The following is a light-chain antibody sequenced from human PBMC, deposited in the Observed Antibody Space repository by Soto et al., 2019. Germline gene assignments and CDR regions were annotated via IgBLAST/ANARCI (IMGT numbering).Light chain of an antibody. CDR3: QQYNILWT. V-gene: IGKV1-5*03. CDR2: KAS. Sequence: DIQMTQSPSPLSASLGDRVTITCRASESVSHRLAWYQRKPGKAPKLLIHKASILESGVPSRFSGGGSGTEFTLTISSLHPDDFGTYYCQQYNILWTFGQGTKVDIK. CDR1: ESVSHR. J-gene: IGKJ1*01.